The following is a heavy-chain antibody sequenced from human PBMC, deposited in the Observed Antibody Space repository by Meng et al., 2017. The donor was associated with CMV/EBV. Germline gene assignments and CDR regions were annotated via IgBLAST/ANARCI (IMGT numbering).Heavy chain of an antibody. D-gene: IGHD3-22*01. CDR2: ISSSSSYI. CDR3: ARDFAAASSVVTRKVVLSYYYYYYGMDV. J-gene: IGHJ6*02. CDR1: GFTFSSYS. Sequence: GESLKISCAASGFTFSSYSMNWVRQAPGKGLEWVSSISSSSSYIYYADSVKGRFTISRDNAKNSLYLQMNSLRAEDTAVYYCARDFAAASSVVTRKVVLSYYYYYYGMDVWGQGTTVTVSS. V-gene: IGHV3-21*01.